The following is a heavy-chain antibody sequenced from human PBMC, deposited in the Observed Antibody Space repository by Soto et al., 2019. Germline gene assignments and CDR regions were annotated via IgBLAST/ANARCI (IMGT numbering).Heavy chain of an antibody. V-gene: IGHV1-2*04. CDR1: GYTFTGYY. Sequence: ASVKVSCKASGYTFTGYYMHWVRQAPGQGLEWMGWINPNSGGTNYAQKFQGWVTMTRDTSISTAYMELSRLRSDDTAVYYCARGTYRDYSSWSGIYYYYYGMVVWGQGTTVTVSS. J-gene: IGHJ6*02. CDR2: INPNSGGT. CDR3: ARGTYRDYSSWSGIYYYYYGMVV. D-gene: IGHD6-13*01.